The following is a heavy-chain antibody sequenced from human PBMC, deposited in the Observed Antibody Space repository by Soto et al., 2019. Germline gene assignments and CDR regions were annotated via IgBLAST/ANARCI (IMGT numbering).Heavy chain of an antibody. CDR1: GGTFSSYA. CDR3: ARQVGQPFYYYYGMDV. J-gene: IGHJ6*02. V-gene: IGHV1-69*01. D-gene: IGHD3-3*01. Sequence: QVQLVQSGAEVKKPGSSVQVSCKASGGTFSSYAISWVRQAPGQGLEWMGGIIPIFGTANYAQKFQGRVTITADESTSTAYMELSSLRAEDTAVYYCARQVGQPFYYYYGMDVWGQGTTVTVSS. CDR2: IIPIFGTA.